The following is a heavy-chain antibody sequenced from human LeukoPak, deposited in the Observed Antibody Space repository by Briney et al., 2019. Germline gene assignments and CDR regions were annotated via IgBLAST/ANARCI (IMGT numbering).Heavy chain of an antibody. D-gene: IGHD3-3*01. Sequence: GASVKVSCKASGYTFTSYDINWVRHATGQGLELMGSMNPNSGNTGYAQKFQGRVTMTRNTSISTAYMELSSLRSEDTAVYYCARGLSSYDFWSGYYTGDWFDPWGQGTLVTVSS. CDR3: ARGLSSYDFWSGYYTGDWFDP. V-gene: IGHV1-8*01. CDR1: GYTFTSYD. CDR2: MNPNSGNT. J-gene: IGHJ5*02.